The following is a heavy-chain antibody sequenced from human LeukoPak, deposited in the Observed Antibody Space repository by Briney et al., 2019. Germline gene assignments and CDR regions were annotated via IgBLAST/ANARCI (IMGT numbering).Heavy chain of an antibody. CDR1: GYTFTGYY. CDR2: INPNSGGT. Sequence: GASVKVSCKASGYTFTGYYMHWVRQAPGQGLEWMGWINPNSGGTNYAQKFQGRVTMTRDTSISTAYMELSRLRSDDTAVYYCAVLSNYYDSSGYGPQSYYYGMDVWGQGTTVTVSS. J-gene: IGHJ6*02. V-gene: IGHV1-2*02. D-gene: IGHD3-22*01. CDR3: AVLSNYYDSSGYGPQSYYYGMDV.